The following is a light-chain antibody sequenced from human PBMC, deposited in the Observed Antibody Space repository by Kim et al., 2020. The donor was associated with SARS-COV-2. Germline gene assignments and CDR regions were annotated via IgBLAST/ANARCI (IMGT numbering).Light chain of an antibody. CDR3: QQRGSWPPALT. V-gene: IGKV3-11*01. CDR1: HNVGIS. Sequence: PGQTATLSGRASHNVGISLASYQQTPGQAPRLLTYDAAIRAAGIPDRFSGSGSGTDFTLTIGSLAPEDFAIYYCQQRGSWPPALTFGGGTKVDIK. CDR2: DAA. J-gene: IGKJ4*01.